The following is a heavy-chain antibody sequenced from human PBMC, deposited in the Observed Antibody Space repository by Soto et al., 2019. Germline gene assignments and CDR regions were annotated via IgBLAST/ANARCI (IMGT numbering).Heavy chain of an antibody. V-gene: IGHV3-21*04. CDR2: ISGRSAYI. CDR1: GFTFTSYS. CDR3: AREGNLGRWIQPLDS. D-gene: IGHD2-2*03. Sequence: PGGSLRLSCAASGFTFTSYSMNWVRQAPGKGLEWVSSISGRSAYIYYADSVKGRFTISRDNAKNSLYLQMNSLRAEDTAVYFCAREGNLGRWIQPLDSWGQGTLVTVSS. J-gene: IGHJ4*02.